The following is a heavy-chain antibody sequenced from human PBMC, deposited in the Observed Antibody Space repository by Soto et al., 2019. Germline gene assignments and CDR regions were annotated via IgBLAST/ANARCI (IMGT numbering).Heavy chain of an antibody. Sequence: ASETLSLTCTVSGGSISSYYWSWIRQPPGKGLEWIGYIYFSGSTTYSPSLKSRVTISVDTSKNQFSLKLSSVTAADTAVYYCARYSYYYYYMDVWGKGTTVTVSS. J-gene: IGHJ6*03. V-gene: IGHV4-59*08. CDR3: ARYSYYYYYMDV. CDR1: GGSISSYY. D-gene: IGHD4-4*01. CDR2: IYFSGST.